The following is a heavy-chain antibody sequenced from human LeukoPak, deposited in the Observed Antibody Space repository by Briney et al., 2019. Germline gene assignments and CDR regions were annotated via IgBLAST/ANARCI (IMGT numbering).Heavy chain of an antibody. D-gene: IGHD3-22*01. CDR3: ARAPSYYYDSSGYYPDY. Sequence: GGSLRLSCAASGFTFSSYSMNWVRQAPGKGLEWVSYISSSSSTIYYADSVKGRFTISRDNAKNSLYLQMNSLRAEDTAVYYCARAPSYYYDSSGYYPDYWGQGTLVTVSS. J-gene: IGHJ4*02. CDR1: GFTFSSYS. V-gene: IGHV3-48*04. CDR2: ISSSSSTI.